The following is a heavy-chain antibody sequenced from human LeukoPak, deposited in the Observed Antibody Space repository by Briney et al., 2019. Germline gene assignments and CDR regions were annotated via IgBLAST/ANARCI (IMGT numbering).Heavy chain of an antibody. Sequence: GASVKVSCKASGFTFTSSAMQWVRQARGQRLEWIGWNVVGSGNTNYAQKFQERVTITRDMSTSTAYMELSSLRSEDTAVYYCAADQGSGWYVWGQGTLVTVSS. V-gene: IGHV1-58*02. CDR3: AADQGSGWYV. CDR2: NVVGSGNT. CDR1: GFTFTSSA. J-gene: IGHJ4*02. D-gene: IGHD6-19*01.